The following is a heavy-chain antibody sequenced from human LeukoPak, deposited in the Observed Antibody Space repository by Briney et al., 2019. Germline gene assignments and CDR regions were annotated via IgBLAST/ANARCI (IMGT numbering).Heavy chain of an antibody. D-gene: IGHD3-22*01. Sequence: SETLSLTCTVSGGSISSSSYYWGWIRQPPGKGLEWIGSIYYSGSTYYNPSLKSRVTISVDTSKNQFSLKLSSVTAADTAVYYCARGSSGYYSYPQYWGQGTLATVSS. V-gene: IGHV4-39*01. CDR2: IYYSGST. CDR1: GGSISSSSYY. J-gene: IGHJ4*02. CDR3: ARGSSGYYSYPQY.